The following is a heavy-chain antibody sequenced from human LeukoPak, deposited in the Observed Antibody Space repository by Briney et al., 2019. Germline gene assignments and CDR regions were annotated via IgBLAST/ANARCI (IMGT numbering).Heavy chain of an antibody. D-gene: IGHD1-14*01. J-gene: IGHJ4*02. CDR3: LITTSRVLAY. CDR2: ISGSGGST. Sequence: GGSLRLSCAASGFTFSRYAMSWVREAPGKGLEWVSAISGSGGSTYYADSVKGRFTISRDNSKNTLYLQMNSLRAEDTAVYYCLITTSRVLAYWGQGTLVTVFS. CDR1: GFTFSRYA. V-gene: IGHV3-23*01.